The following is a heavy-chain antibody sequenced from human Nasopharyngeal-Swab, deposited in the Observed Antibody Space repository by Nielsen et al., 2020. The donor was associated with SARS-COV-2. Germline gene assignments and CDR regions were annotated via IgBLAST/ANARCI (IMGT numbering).Heavy chain of an antibody. CDR1: GFTFRSYA. CDR2: ISGSDYNT. V-gene: IGHV3-23*01. Sequence: GGSLRLSCAASGFTFRSYAISWVRQAPGKGLEWVSVISGSDYNTYYADSVKGRFTISRDNSKNTVNLQMNSLRAEDTAVYYRARAGGGYSYADYWGQGTLVTVSS. CDR3: ARAGGGYSYADY. D-gene: IGHD5-18*01. J-gene: IGHJ4*02.